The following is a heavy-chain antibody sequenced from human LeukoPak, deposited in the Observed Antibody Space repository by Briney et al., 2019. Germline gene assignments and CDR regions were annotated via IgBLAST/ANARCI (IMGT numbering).Heavy chain of an antibody. V-gene: IGHV4-59*01. D-gene: IGHD1-26*01. CDR1: GGSISSYY. Sequence: LSETLSLTCTVSGGSISSYYWSWIRQPPGKGLEWIGYIYYSGSTNYNPSLKSRVTISVDTSKNQFSLKLSSVTAADTAVYYCARDSESGSYAAYWGQGTLVTVSS. CDR3: ARDSESGSYAAY. J-gene: IGHJ4*02. CDR2: IYYSGST.